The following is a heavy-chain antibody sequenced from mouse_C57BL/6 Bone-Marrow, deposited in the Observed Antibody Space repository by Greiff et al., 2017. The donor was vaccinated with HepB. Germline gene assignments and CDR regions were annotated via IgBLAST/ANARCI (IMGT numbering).Heavy chain of an antibody. CDR2: ISNGGGST. D-gene: IGHD2-2*01. CDR3: ARRSMVTTPYYAMDY. J-gene: IGHJ4*01. CDR1: GFTFSDYY. Sequence: EVKLVESGGGLVQPGGSLKLSCAASGFTFSDYYMYWVRQTPEKRLEWVAYISNGGGSTYYPDTVKGRFTISRDNAKNTLYLQMSRLKSEDTAMYYCARRSMVTTPYYAMDYWGQGTSVTVSS. V-gene: IGHV5-12*01.